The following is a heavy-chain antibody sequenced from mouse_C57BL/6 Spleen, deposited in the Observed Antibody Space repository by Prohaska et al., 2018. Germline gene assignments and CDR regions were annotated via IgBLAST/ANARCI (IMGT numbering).Heavy chain of an antibody. CDR1: GYTFTSYW. CDR2: IDPSDSYT. CDR3: ARAITTVGYAMDY. V-gene: IGHV1-69*01. Sequence: QVQLQQPGAELVMPGASVKLSCKASGYTFTSYWMHWVKQRPGQGLEWIGEIDPSDSYTNYNQKFKGKATLTVDKSSSTAYKQLSSLRSEDSAVYYWARAITTVGYAMDYWGQGTSVTVSS. J-gene: IGHJ4*01. D-gene: IGHD1-1*01.